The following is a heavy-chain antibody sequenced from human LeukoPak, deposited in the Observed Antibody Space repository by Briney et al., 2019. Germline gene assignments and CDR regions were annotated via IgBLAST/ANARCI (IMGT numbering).Heavy chain of an antibody. CDR3: ARVDNNGLYSEYFDH. CDR2: ITSTSTYI. J-gene: IGHJ1*01. CDR1: EFTFSSHG. D-gene: IGHD6-19*01. Sequence: GGSLRLSCVASEFTFSSHGMNWVRQAPGKGLEWVSSITSTSTYIYYGDSVKGRFTTSRDNAQNSLFLQMHSLRAEDTAVYYCARVDNNGLYSEYFDHWGQGTLVTVSS. V-gene: IGHV3-21*01.